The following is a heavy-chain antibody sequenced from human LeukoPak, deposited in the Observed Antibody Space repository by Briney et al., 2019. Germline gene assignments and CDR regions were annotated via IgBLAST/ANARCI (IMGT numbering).Heavy chain of an antibody. CDR2: INHSGST. V-gene: IGHV4-34*01. D-gene: IGHD6-19*01. Sequence: SETLCLTCAVYGGSFSGYYWSWIRQPPGKGLEWIGEINHSGSTNYNPSLKNRVTISVDTSKNQLSLKLSSVTAADTAVYYCEREPQWLVLGWFDPWGQGTLVTVSS. CDR3: EREPQWLVLGWFDP. J-gene: IGHJ5*02. CDR1: GGSFSGYY.